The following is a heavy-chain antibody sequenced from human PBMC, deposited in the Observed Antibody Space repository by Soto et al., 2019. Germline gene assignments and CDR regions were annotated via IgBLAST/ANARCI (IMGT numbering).Heavy chain of an antibody. CDR1: GGTFSSYA. D-gene: IGHD3-22*01. CDR2: IIHIFGTA. Sequence: QVQLVQSGAEVKKPGSSVKVSCKASGGTFSSYAISWVRQAPGQGLEWMGGIIHIFGTANYAQKFQGRVTITADESTSTAYMELSSLRSEDTAVYYCARDLGPNSSGSPGMGYYYYCMDVWGQGTTVTVSS. J-gene: IGHJ6*02. V-gene: IGHV1-69*01. CDR3: ARDLGPNSSGSPGMGYYYYCMDV.